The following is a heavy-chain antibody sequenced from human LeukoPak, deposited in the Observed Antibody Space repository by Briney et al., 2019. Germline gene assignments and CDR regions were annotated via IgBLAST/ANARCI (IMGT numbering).Heavy chain of an antibody. V-gene: IGHV1-8*01. CDR3: TRGSLSGSSRDY. CDR1: VYTFIVYD. CDR2: INPKTGDT. J-gene: IGHJ4*02. Sequence: ASVSVSYTHSVYTFIVYDTHWVPQATGQGLEWMGWINPKTGDTHYAQTFQGTVNMTRNTYIDTVYMEVSGLRSDDTAVYYCTRGSLSGSSRDYWGQGTLLTVSS. D-gene: IGHD1-26*01.